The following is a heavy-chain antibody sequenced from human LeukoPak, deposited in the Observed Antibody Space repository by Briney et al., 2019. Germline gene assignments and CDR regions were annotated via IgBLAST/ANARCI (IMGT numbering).Heavy chain of an antibody. CDR2: IKQDGSEK. Sequence: GGSLRLSCAASGFTFSSFAMTWVRQAPGKGLEWVANIKQDGSEKYYVDSVKGRFTISRDNAMNSLYLQMNSLRAEDTAVYYCARGKNEMYYFDYWGQGTLVTVSS. CDR3: ARGKNEMYYFDY. CDR1: GFTFSSFA. V-gene: IGHV3-7*01. D-gene: IGHD5-24*01. J-gene: IGHJ4*02.